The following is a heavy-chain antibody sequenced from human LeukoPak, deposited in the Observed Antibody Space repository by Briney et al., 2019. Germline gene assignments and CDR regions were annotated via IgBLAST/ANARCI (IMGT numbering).Heavy chain of an antibody. V-gene: IGHV1-18*01. CDR3: ARVGRGYAIDY. Sequence: GASVKVSCKASGYTFTNYGISWVRQAPGQGLEWMGWISAYNGNTNYAQKLQGRVTMTTDTSTSTAHMELRSLRSDDTAVYYCARVGRGYAIDYWGQGTLVTVSS. D-gene: IGHD5-12*01. CDR1: GYTFTNYG. J-gene: IGHJ4*02. CDR2: ISAYNGNT.